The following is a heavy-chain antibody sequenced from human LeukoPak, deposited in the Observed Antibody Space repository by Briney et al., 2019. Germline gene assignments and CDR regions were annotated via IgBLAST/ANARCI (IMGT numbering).Heavy chain of an antibody. CDR3: ARGRLRYLDWTRAYSDY. CDR1: GYTFITHG. J-gene: IGHJ4*02. V-gene: IGHV1-18*01. D-gene: IGHD3-9*01. Sequence: ASVKVSCRASGYTFITHGLTWVRQAPGQGLGWMGWISAYNGNTIYAQTLQDRLTMTTDTSTSTAYMELRSLRSDDTAVYYCARGRLRYLDWTRAYSDYWGQGTLVTVSS. CDR2: ISAYNGNT.